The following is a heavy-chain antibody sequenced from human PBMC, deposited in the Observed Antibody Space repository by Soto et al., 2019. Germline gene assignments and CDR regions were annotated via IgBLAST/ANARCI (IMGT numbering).Heavy chain of an antibody. V-gene: IGHV4-30-2*01. CDR1: GGSISSGGYS. J-gene: IGHJ4*02. D-gene: IGHD2-15*01. CDR3: ARGGAGAAQYAVDY. Sequence: SETLSLTCAVSGGSISSGGYSWSWIRQPPGKGLEWIGYIYHSGSTYYNPSLKSRVTISVDRSKNQFSLKLSSVTAADMAVYYCARGGAGAAQYAVDYWGQGTLVTVSS. CDR2: IYHSGST.